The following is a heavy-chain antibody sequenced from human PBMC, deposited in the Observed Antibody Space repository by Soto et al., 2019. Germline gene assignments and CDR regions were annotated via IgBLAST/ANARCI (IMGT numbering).Heavy chain of an antibody. CDR2: TSPSGNNI. D-gene: IGHD2-2*01. J-gene: IGHJ6*02. V-gene: IGHV3-48*02. Sequence: GGSLRLSCAAPGFAFSSHSLYWVRQAPGKGLEWLSYTSPSGNNIQYADSVRGRFTISRDNARNSVSLQMNSLRDGDTAVYYCGDLDASYYGREAWGQGTTVTVSS. CDR1: GFAFSSHS. CDR3: GDLDASYYGREA.